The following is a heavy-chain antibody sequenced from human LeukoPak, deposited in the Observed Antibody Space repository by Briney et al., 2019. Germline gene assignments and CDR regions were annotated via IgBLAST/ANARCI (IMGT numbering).Heavy chain of an antibody. CDR1: GGSISSYY. V-gene: IGHV4-4*07. CDR3: ARHTAIRPCYYYYYMDV. CDR2: IYTSGST. J-gene: IGHJ6*03. Sequence: PSETLSLTXTVSGGSISSYYWSWIRQPAGKGMEWIGRIYTSGSTNYNPSLKSRVTMSVDTSKNQFSLKLSSVTAADTAVYYCARHTAIRPCYYYYYMDVWGKGTTVTVSS. D-gene: IGHD5-18*01.